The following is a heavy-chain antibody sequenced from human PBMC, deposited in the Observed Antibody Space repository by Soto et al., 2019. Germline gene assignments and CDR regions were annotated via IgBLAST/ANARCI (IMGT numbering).Heavy chain of an antibody. J-gene: IGHJ6*02. CDR1: EYTFTGYY. CDR3: ARSDLPTNGDYYYYYGMDV. CDR2: INQNSGGT. D-gene: IGHD2-8*01. V-gene: IGHV1-2*04. Sequence: ASLTFSCKSSEYTFTGYYMHWIRPPPGPGLEWMGWINQNSGGTNYAQKFQSWVNMNRDTSISTAYMELSRLRSDDTAVYYCARSDLPTNGDYYYYYGMDVWGQGITVTVSS.